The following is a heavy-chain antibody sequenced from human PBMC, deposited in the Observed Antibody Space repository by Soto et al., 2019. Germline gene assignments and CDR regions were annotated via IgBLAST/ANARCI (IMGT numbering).Heavy chain of an antibody. V-gene: IGHV4-39*01. CDR1: GGSISGYY. J-gene: IGHJ4*02. Sequence: QVQLQESGPGLVKPSETLSLTCTVSGGSISGYYWTWIRQPPGTGLEWVGSLFYGGTTDYNPSLKSRLTTSLDTSKNHFSLKLRSVTAADTAVYYCARHRGPAPVYWGQGTLVTASS. CDR3: ARHRGPAPVY. CDR2: LFYGGTT. D-gene: IGHD3-10*01.